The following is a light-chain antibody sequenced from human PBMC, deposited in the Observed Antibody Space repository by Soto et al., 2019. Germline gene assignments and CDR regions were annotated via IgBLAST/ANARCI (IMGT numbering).Light chain of an antibody. J-gene: IGLJ3*02. V-gene: IGLV2-11*02. CDR3: CSYAGSYTWV. CDR2: DVS. Sequence: QSVLTQPPSASGSPGQSVTISCTGTSSDIGAYNYVSWFQQHPGEAPKLMIYDVSKRPSGVPDRFSGSKSGNTASLTISGLQAEDEADYYCCSYAGSYTWVFGGGTKLTVL. CDR1: SSDIGAYNY.